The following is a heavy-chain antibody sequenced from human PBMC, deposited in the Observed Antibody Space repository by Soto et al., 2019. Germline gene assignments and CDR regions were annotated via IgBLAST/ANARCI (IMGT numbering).Heavy chain of an antibody. V-gene: IGHV4-59*08. D-gene: IGHD6-19*01. CDR2: IYYSGST. J-gene: IGHJ4*02. CDR1: GGSISSYY. Sequence: SETLSLTCTVSGGSISSYYWSWIRQPPGKGLEWIGYIYYSGSTNYNPSLKSRVTISVDTSKNQFSLKLSSVTAADTAVYYCATTYYVAGYDYYFDYWGQGTLVTVSS. CDR3: ATTYYVAGYDYYFDY.